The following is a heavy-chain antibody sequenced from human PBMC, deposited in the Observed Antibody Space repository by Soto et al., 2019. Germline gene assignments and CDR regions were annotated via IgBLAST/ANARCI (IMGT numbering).Heavy chain of an antibody. J-gene: IGHJ4*02. V-gene: IGHV4-34*01. CDR2: INHSGST. CDR3: ARRRRSRLSNFAY. Sequence: QVQLQQWGAGLLKPSETLSLTCAVYGGSFSGYYWSWIRQPPGKGLEWIGEINHSGSTNYNPSLKSRVTISVDTSKNQFSLKLSSVTAADTAVYYCARRRRSRLSNFAYWGQGTLVTVSS. CDR1: GGSFSGYY.